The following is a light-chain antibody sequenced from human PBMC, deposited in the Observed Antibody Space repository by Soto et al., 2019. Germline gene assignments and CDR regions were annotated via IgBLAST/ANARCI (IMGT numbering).Light chain of an antibody. V-gene: IGKV3-20*01. J-gene: IGKJ1*01. Sequence: EIVLTQSPGTLSLSPGDRVTLSCRASQSFSSRFLAWYQQKHGQAPSLLIYGASSRATGIPDRFSGSGSGTDFTLTISSLEPADFAVYYCQQYGRSPWTFGQGTKVDIK. CDR1: QSFSSRF. CDR3: QQYGRSPWT. CDR2: GAS.